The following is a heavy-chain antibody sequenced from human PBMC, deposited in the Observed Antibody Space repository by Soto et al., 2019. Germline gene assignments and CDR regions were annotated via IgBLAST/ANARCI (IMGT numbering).Heavy chain of an antibody. CDR2: INAANGDT. CDR3: VRRNVSATGIDWFDP. J-gene: IGHJ5*02. D-gene: IGHD6-13*01. V-gene: IGHV1-3*01. Sequence: XSVKVAFKASGYPFTSYGIHWVRQAPGQRLEWMGWINAANGDTKYSPKFQGRVTITRDTSASTAYMELSSLRSEDTAVYYCVRRNVSATGIDWFDPWGQGTLVTVSS. CDR1: GYPFTSYG.